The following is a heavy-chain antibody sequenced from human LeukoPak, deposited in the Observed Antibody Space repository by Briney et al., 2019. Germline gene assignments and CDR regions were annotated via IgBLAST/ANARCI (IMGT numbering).Heavy chain of an antibody. Sequence: SETLSLTCTVSGGSISTYFWSWIRQPPGKGLEWIGYIYYSGSSGSTNYNPSPKSRVTISVDTSKNQFSLKLSSVTAADTAVYYCARRGNHYGMDVWGQGTTVTVSS. CDR1: GGSISTYF. J-gene: IGHJ6*02. CDR2: IYYSGSSGST. V-gene: IGHV4-59*08. CDR3: ARRGNHYGMDV. D-gene: IGHD3-16*01.